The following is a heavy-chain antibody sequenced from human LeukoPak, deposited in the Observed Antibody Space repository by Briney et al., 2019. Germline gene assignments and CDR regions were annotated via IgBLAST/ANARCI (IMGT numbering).Heavy chain of an antibody. J-gene: IGHJ6*02. CDR1: GYTFTSYY. Sequence: ASVKVSCKASGYTFTSYYMHWVRQAPGQGLEWMGIINASGGSTSYAQKFQARVTMTRDTSTSTVYMELSSMRTEDTAVYYCARESREGYSYGSYYYYYGMDVWGQGTTVTVSS. CDR2: INASGGST. D-gene: IGHD5-18*01. V-gene: IGHV1-46*01. CDR3: ARESREGYSYGSYYYYYGMDV.